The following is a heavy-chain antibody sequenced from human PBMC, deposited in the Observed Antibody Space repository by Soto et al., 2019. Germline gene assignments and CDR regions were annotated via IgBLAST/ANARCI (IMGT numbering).Heavy chain of an antibody. D-gene: IGHD5-18*01. J-gene: IGHJ4*02. Sequence: QLQLQESGSGLVKPSHTLSLTCEVSGGSISSGGYAWNWIGQPPGKGLVWVGYIFHSGSTYYSPSLKSRVTISVDRSKMQFSLQLSSVTAADTAVYYCARADGYDFASWGQGTLVTVSS. CDR2: IFHSGST. V-gene: IGHV4-30-2*01. CDR3: ARADGYDFAS. CDR1: GGSISSGGYA.